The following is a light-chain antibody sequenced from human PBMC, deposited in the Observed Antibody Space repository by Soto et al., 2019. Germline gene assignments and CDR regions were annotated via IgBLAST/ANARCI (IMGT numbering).Light chain of an antibody. CDR2: EVS. V-gene: IGLV2-14*01. CDR1: SSDVGRYNY. CDR3: TSYTSRTTWV. J-gene: IGLJ3*02. Sequence: QYVLTQPASVSGSPGQSITISCTGTSSDVGRYNYVSWYQQHPGKAPKLMIYEVSNRPSGVSNRFSASKSGNTASLTISGLQAEDEADYYCTSYTSRTTWVFGGGTKLTVL.